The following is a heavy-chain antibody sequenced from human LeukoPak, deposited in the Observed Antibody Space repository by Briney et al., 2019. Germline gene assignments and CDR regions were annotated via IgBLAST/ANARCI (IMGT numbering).Heavy chain of an antibody. D-gene: IGHD3-22*01. CDR2: ISGIGGST. CDR3: AKVAEYYYDSSGYSDY. J-gene: IGHJ4*02. V-gene: IGHV3-23*01. Sequence: PGGSMRLSCAAYGPSFSSNAMSWVRQAPGKGLEWVSAISGIGGSTYYADSGKSSFTISRDNSKNTLYLQMNSLRAEDTAVDYCAKVAEYYYDSSGYSDYWGQGTLVTVSS. CDR1: GPSFSSNA.